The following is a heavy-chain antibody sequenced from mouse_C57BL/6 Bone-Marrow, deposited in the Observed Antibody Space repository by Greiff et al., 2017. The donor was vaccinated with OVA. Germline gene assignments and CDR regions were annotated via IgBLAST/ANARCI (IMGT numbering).Heavy chain of an antibody. Sequence: DVMLVESGGGLVQPGGSLKLSCAASGFTFSDYYMSWVRQTPEKRLEWVAYISNGGGSTYYPDTVKGRFTISRDNAKNTLYLQMSRLKSEDTAMYYCARQSTGSAMDYWGQGTSVTVSS. D-gene: IGHD4-1*02. J-gene: IGHJ4*01. CDR1: GFTFSDYY. V-gene: IGHV5-12*01. CDR2: ISNGGGST. CDR3: ARQSTGSAMDY.